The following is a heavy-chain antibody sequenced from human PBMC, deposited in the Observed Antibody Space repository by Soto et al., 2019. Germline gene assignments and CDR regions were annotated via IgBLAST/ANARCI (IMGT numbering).Heavy chain of an antibody. J-gene: IGHJ6*02. CDR2: IYYSGGT. CDR1: GGSISSAGYH. D-gene: IGHD3-10*01. CDR3: AREIWFGELSYGMDV. Sequence: SETLSLTCTVSGGSISSAGYHWSWIRQEPGKGLEGIGYIYYSGGTYYNPSLKSRVTISADTSKNQFSLKLSSVTAADTAVYYCAREIWFGELSYGMDVWGQGTTVTVSS. V-gene: IGHV4-31*03.